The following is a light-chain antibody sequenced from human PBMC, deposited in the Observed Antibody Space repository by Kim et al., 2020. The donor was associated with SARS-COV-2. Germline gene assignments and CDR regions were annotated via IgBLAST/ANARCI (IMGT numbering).Light chain of an antibody. V-gene: IGLV3-1*01. CDR1: RLGDKY. J-gene: IGLJ7*01. Sequence: SVSPGKKASIIGGGERLGDKYDCWYQQKPGKSPVLVIYQDSKRPSGIPERFAGSNSGNTATLTIGGTQAMDEADYYCQAWDSSTGVFGGGTQLTVL. CDR2: QDS. CDR3: QAWDSSTGV.